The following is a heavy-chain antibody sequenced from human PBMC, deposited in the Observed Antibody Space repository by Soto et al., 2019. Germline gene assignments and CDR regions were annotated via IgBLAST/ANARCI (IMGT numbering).Heavy chain of an antibody. D-gene: IGHD6-13*01. Sequence: SETLSLTCTVSGGSISSGDYYWSWIRQPPGKGLEWIGYIYYSGSTYYNPSLKSRVTISVDTSKNQFSLKLSSVTAADTAVYYCAREYSSSWYRTFDYWGQGTLVTVSS. J-gene: IGHJ4*02. CDR3: AREYSSSWYRTFDY. CDR2: IYYSGST. CDR1: GGSISSGDYY. V-gene: IGHV4-30-4*01.